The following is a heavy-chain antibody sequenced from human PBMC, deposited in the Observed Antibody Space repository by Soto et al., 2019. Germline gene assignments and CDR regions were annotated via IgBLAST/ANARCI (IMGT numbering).Heavy chain of an antibody. CDR1: GFTFSSYA. J-gene: IGHJ6*02. CDR2: ISGSGGST. V-gene: IGHV3-23*01. D-gene: IGHD1-1*01. CDR3: AKGFARTPHGMDV. Sequence: GGSLRLSCAASGFTFSSYAMSWVRQAPGKGLEWVSAISGSGGSTYYADSVKGRFTISRDNSKNTLYLQMNSLRAEDTAVNYCAKGFARTPHGMDVWGQGTTVTVSS.